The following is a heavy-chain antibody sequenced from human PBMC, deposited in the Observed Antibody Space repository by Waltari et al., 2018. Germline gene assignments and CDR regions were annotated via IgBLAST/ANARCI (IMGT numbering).Heavy chain of an antibody. CDR1: GFTFSSHV. Sequence: QVQLVESGGGVVQPGGSLRLSCAASGFTFSSHVTHWFRQSPAKCRVWSAFIRYDGSNKYYADSVKGRFTISRDNSKNTLYLQMNSLRAEDTAVYYCAKDSTDSSSWLYYYYYMDVWGKGTTVTVSS. D-gene: IGHD6-13*01. CDR3: AKDSTDSSSWLYYYYYMDV. J-gene: IGHJ6*03. CDR2: IRYDGSNK. V-gene: IGHV3-30*02.